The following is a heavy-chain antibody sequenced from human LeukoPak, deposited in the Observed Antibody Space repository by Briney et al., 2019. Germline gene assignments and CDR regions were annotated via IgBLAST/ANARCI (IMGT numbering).Heavy chain of an antibody. Sequence: PGGSLRLSCAASGFTFSSYAMSWVRQAPGKGLEWVSGISGSGNSTYYADSVKGRFTISRDNSKNTLYLQMNSLRAEDTAVYYCARHLSGDDIWGQGTMVTVSS. J-gene: IGHJ3*02. D-gene: IGHD4-17*01. CDR3: ARHLSGDDI. CDR2: ISGSGNST. V-gene: IGHV3-23*01. CDR1: GFTFSSYA.